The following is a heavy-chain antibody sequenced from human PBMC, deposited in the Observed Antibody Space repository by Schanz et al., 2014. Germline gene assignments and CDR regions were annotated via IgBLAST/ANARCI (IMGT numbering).Heavy chain of an antibody. V-gene: IGHV3-53*01. CDR1: GFTVNTNY. CDR3: AKGFGGYDLVLDS. D-gene: IGHD5-12*01. Sequence: DVQLVESGGGLIQPGGSLRLSCAVSGFTVNTNYMSWVRQAPGKGLEWISSMYINSGSTQYADSVKGRFIISRDSSKNTLFLQMNSLRAEDTAVYYCAKGFGGYDLVLDSWGQGTLVTVSS. J-gene: IGHJ4*02. CDR2: MYINSGST.